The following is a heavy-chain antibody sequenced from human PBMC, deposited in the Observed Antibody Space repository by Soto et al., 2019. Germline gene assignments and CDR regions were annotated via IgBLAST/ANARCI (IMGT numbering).Heavy chain of an antibody. Sequence: PSQTLSLTCAISGDSVSSNSAAWNWIRQSPSRGLEWLGRTYYRSKWYNDYAVSVKSRITINPDTSKDQFSLQLNSVTPEDTAVYYCARASSYDPFYYYYYGMDVWGQGTTVTVSS. V-gene: IGHV6-1*01. CDR3: ARASSYDPFYYYYYGMDV. J-gene: IGHJ6*02. CDR1: GDSVSSNSAA. CDR2: TYYRSKWYN. D-gene: IGHD5-18*01.